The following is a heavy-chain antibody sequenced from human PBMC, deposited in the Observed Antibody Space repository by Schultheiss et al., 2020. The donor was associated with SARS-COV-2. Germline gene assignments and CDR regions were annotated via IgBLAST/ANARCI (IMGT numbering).Heavy chain of an antibody. V-gene: IGHV4-39*01. CDR3: AGRYDSGWYGAFDS. CDR2: IYYSGST. CDR1: GGSISSSNYY. D-gene: IGHD6-19*01. J-gene: IGHJ4*02. Sequence: SETLSLTCTVSGGSISSSNYYWGWIRQPPGKGLEWIGSIYYSGSTYYNPSLKSRVTISVDTSKNQFSLKLSSLTAADTAVYYCAGRYDSGWYGAFDSWGQGTLVTVSS.